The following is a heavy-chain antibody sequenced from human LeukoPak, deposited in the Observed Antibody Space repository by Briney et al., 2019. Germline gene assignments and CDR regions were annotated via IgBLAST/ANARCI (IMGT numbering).Heavy chain of an antibody. Sequence: ASVKVSRKASGYTFTGYYMHWVRQAPGQGLEWMGWINPNSGGTNYAQKFQGRVTMTRDTSISTAYMELSRLRSDDTAVYYCARDESGWYSFDYWGQGTLVTVSS. CDR3: ARDESGWYSFDY. CDR1: GYTFTGYY. D-gene: IGHD6-19*01. J-gene: IGHJ4*02. CDR2: INPNSGGT. V-gene: IGHV1-2*02.